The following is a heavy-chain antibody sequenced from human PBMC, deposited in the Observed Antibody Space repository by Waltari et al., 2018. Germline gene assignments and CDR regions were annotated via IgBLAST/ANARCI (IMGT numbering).Heavy chain of an antibody. D-gene: IGHD3-10*01. CDR2: ISHSAKT. J-gene: IGHJ5*02. V-gene: IGHV4-38-2*02. CDR1: SYSNRSGYF. CDR3: VRDLGGSGNSWFDA. Sequence: QVQLQESGPGLARPSETLSLTCAVSSYSNRSGYFWGWIRQPPGKGLQWIGSISHSAKTYYNPSLKSRVSMSVDTSKNLFALKVTSVTAADTATYYCVRDLGGSGNSWFDAWGQGTLVIVSS.